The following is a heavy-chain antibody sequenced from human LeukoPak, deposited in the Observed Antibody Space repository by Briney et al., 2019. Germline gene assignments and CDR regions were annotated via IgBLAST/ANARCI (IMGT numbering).Heavy chain of an antibody. CDR2: ISGSGGNT. J-gene: IGHJ4*02. CDR3: ARGSRGNYDY. Sequence: GGSLRLSCAASGFTFSGYAMAWVRQAPGKGLEWVSSISGSGGNTYYADSVKGRFTISRDNSKNTLYLQMNSLRAEDTAVYYCARGSRGNYDYWGQGTQVTVSS. CDR1: GFTFSGYA. V-gene: IGHV3-23*01. D-gene: IGHD1-7*01.